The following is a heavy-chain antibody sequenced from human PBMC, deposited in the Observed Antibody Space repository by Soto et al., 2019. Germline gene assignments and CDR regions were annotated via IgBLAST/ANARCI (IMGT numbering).Heavy chain of an antibody. Sequence: SVKVSCKASGGTFSSYTISWVRQAPGQGLEWMGRIIPILGIANYAQKFQGRVTITADKSTSTAYMELSSLRSEDTAVYYCANAENGGYDWFDYWGQGTLVTVSS. V-gene: IGHV1-69*02. CDR3: ANAENGGYDWFDY. CDR2: IIPILGIA. D-gene: IGHD5-12*01. CDR1: GGTFSSYT. J-gene: IGHJ4*02.